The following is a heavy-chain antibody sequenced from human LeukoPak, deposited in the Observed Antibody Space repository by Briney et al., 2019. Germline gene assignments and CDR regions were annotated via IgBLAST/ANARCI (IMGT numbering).Heavy chain of an antibody. CDR1: GFTVSANY. J-gene: IGHJ5*02. CDR3: ASLYCSRGRCAFDV. V-gene: IGHV3-66*01. CDR2: VYSGGGT. D-gene: IGHD2-15*01. Sequence: HPGGSLRLSCAVSGFTVSANYMSWVRQSPGKGLEWVSIVYSGGGTDNADSVKGRFTISKDNSKNTVFLQMNSLRAEDTAMYYCASLYCSRGRCAFDVWGQGTLVTVSS.